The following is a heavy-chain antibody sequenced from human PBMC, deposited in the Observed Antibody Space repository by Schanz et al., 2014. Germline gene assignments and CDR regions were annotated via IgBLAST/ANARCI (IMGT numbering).Heavy chain of an antibody. Sequence: EVQLVESGGGLIQPGGSLRLSCAASGFTVSKNYMSWVCQAPGKGLEWVSIIYTDGSTYYADSVRDRFTISRDNSKNMLYLQINNLRAEDTAVYYCARGTDTAMEHRPFDYWGQGTLVTVSS. J-gene: IGHJ4*02. CDR1: GFTVSKNY. D-gene: IGHD5-18*01. CDR2: IYTDGST. CDR3: ARGTDTAMEHRPFDY. V-gene: IGHV3-66*01.